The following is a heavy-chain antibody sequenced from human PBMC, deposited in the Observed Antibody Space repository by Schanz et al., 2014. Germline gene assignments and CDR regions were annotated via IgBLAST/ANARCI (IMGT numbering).Heavy chain of an antibody. CDR1: GFPFSTYS. CDR2: ISSSSSYI. D-gene: IGHD2-21*02. J-gene: IGHJ6*03. CDR3: ARPSDSSWYMDV. Sequence: EVQLVESGGGLVKPGGSLRLSCVASGFPFSTYSIHWVRQAPGKGLEWVSSISSSSSYISYADSVKGRFTISRDNAKNSLYLQMNSLRAEDTAVYYCARPSDSSWYMDVWGKGTTVTVSS. V-gene: IGHV3-21*01.